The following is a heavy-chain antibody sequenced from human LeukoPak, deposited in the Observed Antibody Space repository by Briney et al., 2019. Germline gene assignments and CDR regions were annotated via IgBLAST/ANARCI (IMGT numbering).Heavy chain of an antibody. D-gene: IGHD4-17*01. CDR2: ISYDGSNK. CDR1: GFTFSSYG. V-gene: IGHV3-30*18. CDR3: AKGDYGDSPGYFDY. J-gene: IGHJ4*02. Sequence: GGSLRLSCAASGFTFSSYGMHWVRQAPGKGLEWVAVISYDGSNKYYADSVKGRFTTSRDNSKNTLYLQMNSLRAEDTAVYYCAKGDYGDSPGYFDYWGQGTLVTVSS.